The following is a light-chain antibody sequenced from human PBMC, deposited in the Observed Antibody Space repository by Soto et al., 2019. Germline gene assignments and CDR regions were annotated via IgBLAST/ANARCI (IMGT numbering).Light chain of an antibody. CDR2: WAS. J-gene: IGKJ1*01. V-gene: IGKV4-1*01. CDR1: QSVLYSSNNKNY. Sequence: DIVMTQSPDSLAVSLGERATINCKSSQSVLYSSNNKNYLAWYQQKPRQPTKLLIYWASTRESGVPDRFSGSGSGTDFTITISSLQAEDVAVYYCQQYYSTPLAFGQGTKVEIK. CDR3: QQYYSTPLA.